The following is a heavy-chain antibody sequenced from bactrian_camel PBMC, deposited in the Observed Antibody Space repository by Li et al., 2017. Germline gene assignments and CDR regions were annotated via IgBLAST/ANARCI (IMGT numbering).Heavy chain of an antibody. Sequence: HVQLVESGGGSVLAGGSLRLSCTVFGLDNSRPLMGYFRQAPGKEREAIASFDIRTGVATFSDTVKGRFTISQDNAKNTVSLHLNSLKTEDMAMYYCAQGSPSPLFDHYGMEYWGKGTQVTVS. D-gene: IGHD3*01. CDR2: FDIRTGVA. J-gene: IGHJ7*01. CDR1: GLDNSRPL. V-gene: IGHV3-2*01.